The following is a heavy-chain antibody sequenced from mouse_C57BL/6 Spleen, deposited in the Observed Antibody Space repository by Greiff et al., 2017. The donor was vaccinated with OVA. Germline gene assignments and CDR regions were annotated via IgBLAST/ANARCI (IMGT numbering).Heavy chain of an antibody. Sequence: EVQLQESGPELVKPGASVKMSCKASGYTFTDYNMHWVKQSHGKSLEWIGYINPNNGGTSYNQKFKGKATLTVNKSSSTAYMELRSLTSDDSAVYYCARSYYDYDGYYFDYWGQGTTLTVSS. V-gene: IGHV1-22*01. J-gene: IGHJ2*01. CDR3: ARSYYDYDGYYFDY. CDR2: INPNNGGT. CDR1: GYTFTDYN. D-gene: IGHD2-4*01.